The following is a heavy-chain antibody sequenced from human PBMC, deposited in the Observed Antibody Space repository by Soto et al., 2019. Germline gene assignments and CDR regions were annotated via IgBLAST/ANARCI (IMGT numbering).Heavy chain of an antibody. J-gene: IGHJ3*01. Sequence: QVQLVESGGGVVQPGRSLRLSCVASGFTFSTYGMHWVRQAPGKGLEWVALIWSDGNNKYNGDSVKGRFTISRDNSKNTLYLQMNRLRVEDTAVYYCARDPPEDSRGYFALDVWGQGTMVTVSS. V-gene: IGHV3-33*01. CDR3: ARDPPEDSRGYFALDV. CDR2: IWSDGNNK. CDR1: GFTFSTYG. D-gene: IGHD3-22*01.